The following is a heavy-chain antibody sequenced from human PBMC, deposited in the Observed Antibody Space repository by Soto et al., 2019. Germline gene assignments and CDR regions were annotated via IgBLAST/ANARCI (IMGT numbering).Heavy chain of an antibody. V-gene: IGHV1-18*01. Sequence: QVQLVQSGAEVKKPGASVKVSCKASGYTFTSYGISWVRQAPGQGLEWMGWISAYNGNTNYAQKLQGRVTMTTDTSTSTAYRELRRLRADDTAVYYCARDEDYRLGAYGGLFDPWGQGTLVTVSS. CDR1: GYTFTSYG. CDR2: ISAYNGNT. D-gene: IGHD1-26*01. CDR3: ARDEDYRLGAYGGLFDP. J-gene: IGHJ5*02.